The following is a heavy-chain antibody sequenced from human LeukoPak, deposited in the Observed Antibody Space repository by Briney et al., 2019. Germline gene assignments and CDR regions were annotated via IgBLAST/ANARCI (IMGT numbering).Heavy chain of an antibody. V-gene: IGHV1-8*03. CDR2: MSPNSGNT. D-gene: IGHD5-18*01. CDR3: ARGYSYGYEADY. J-gene: IGHJ4*02. Sequence: ASVKVSCKTSGYTFTSYDINWVRQATGQGLEWMGWMSPNSGNTGYARKFQGRVTITRNTSISTAYMELSSLRSEDTAVYYCARGYSYGYEADYWGQGTLVTVSS. CDR1: GYTFTSYD.